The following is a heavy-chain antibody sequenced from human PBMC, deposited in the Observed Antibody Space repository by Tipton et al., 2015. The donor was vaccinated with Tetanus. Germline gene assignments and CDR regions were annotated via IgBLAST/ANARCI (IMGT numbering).Heavy chain of an antibody. D-gene: IGHD4-17*01. Sequence: SLRLSCAASGFTFDDYAMHWVRQAPGKGLEWVSGITWTSGSIRYADSVKGRFTISRDNAKNSLYLQMNSLRAEDTAVYYCARDRDGDYAAFDYWGQGTLVTVSS. V-gene: IGHV3-9*01. CDR2: ITWTSGSI. CDR1: GFTFDDYA. CDR3: ARDRDGDYAAFDY. J-gene: IGHJ4*02.